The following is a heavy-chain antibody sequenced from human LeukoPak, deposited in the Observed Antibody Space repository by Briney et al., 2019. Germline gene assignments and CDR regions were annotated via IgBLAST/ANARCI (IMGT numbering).Heavy chain of an antibody. D-gene: IGHD3-10*01. CDR3: ARHRGYGSGSYYNFPTDY. CDR2: INHSGST. CDR1: GGSFSGYY. V-gene: IGHV4-34*01. Sequence: SETLSLTCAVYGGSFSGYYWSWIRQPPGKGLEWIGEINHSGSTNYNPSLKSRVTISVDTSKNQFSLKLSSVTAADTAVYYCARHRGYGSGSYYNFPTDYWGQGTLVTVSS. J-gene: IGHJ4*02.